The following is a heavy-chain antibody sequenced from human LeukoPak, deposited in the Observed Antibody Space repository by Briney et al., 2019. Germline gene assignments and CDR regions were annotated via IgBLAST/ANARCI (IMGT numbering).Heavy chain of an antibody. CDR1: GFTFSNYE. CDR2: ISSSGTLM. V-gene: IGHV3-48*03. CDR3: ARSITDYGDYDSPFFDY. D-gene: IGHD4-17*01. Sequence: PGGSLRLSCAASGFTFSNYEMIWVRLAPGKGLEWVSYISSSGTLMFYSDPVKGRFTISRDNASVSPQMNSLRAEDTALYYCARSITDYGDYDSPFFDYWGQGTLVTVSS. J-gene: IGHJ4*02.